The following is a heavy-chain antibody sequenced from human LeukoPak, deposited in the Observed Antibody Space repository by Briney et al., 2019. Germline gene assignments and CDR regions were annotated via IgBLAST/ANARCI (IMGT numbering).Heavy chain of an antibody. V-gene: IGHV1-2*02. CDR2: INPNSGGT. Sequence: ASVKVSCKASGYTFTGYYMHWVRQAPGQGLEWMGWINPNSGGTNYAQKFQGRVTMTRDTSKNQFSLKLSSVTAADTAVYYCARSAARPGCAFDIWGQGTMVTVSS. D-gene: IGHD6-6*01. CDR1: GYTFTGYY. J-gene: IGHJ3*02. CDR3: ARSAARPGCAFDI.